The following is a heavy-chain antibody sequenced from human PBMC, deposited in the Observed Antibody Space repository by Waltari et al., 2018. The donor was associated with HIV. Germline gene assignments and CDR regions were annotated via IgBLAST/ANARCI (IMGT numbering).Heavy chain of an antibody. Sequence: QVQLQQWGAGLLKSSETLSLTCAVYGGSFSGYYWSWIRQPPGKGLEWIGEIYHSGSTNYNPSLKSRVTISLDTSKNQFSLKLSSVTAADTAVYYCARGRWTMVRGVIQAYYYYYGMDVWGQGTTVTVSS. D-gene: IGHD3-10*01. CDR3: ARGRWTMVRGVIQAYYYYYGMDV. CDR1: GGSFSGYY. CDR2: IYHSGST. V-gene: IGHV4-34*01. J-gene: IGHJ6*02.